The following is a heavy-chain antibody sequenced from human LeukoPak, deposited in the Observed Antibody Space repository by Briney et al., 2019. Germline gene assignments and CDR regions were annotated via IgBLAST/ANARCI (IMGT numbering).Heavy chain of an antibody. J-gene: IGHJ4*02. CDR1: GGSISSVDYY. CDR2: IYYSGST. D-gene: IGHD3-10*01. CDR3: ARVRGYYGDNFDY. Sequence: SQTLSLTCTVSGGSISSVDYYWSWIRQPPGKGLDWSGYIYYSGSTYYNPSLKSRVIISLDTSKNQFSLKLSSVTAADTAVYYCARVRGYYGDNFDYWGQGTLVTVSS. V-gene: IGHV4-30-4*08.